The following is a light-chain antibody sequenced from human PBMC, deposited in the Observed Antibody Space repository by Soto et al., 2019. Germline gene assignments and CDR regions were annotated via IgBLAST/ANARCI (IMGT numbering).Light chain of an antibody. CDR2: DAS. Sequence: IQITQSPSTMSASVGDRVSITCRASQSISGWLAWYQQKPGKAPKLLIYDASTLESGVPSRFSGSGSGTEFTLTISSLQPDDLATYYCQQYNTYSRTVGQGTKGDIK. J-gene: IGKJ1*01. V-gene: IGKV1-5*01. CDR3: QQYNTYSRT. CDR1: QSISGW.